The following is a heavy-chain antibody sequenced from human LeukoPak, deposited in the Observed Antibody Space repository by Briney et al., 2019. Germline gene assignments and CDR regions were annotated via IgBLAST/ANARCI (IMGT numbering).Heavy chain of an antibody. J-gene: IGHJ4*02. CDR2: IRYDGTNK. CDR3: AKGGITARRYFDY. V-gene: IGHV3-30*02. CDR1: GFTFSSYG. Sequence: GGSLRLSCAASGFTFSSYGMHWVRQAPGKGLEWVTFIRYDGTNKYYADSMKGRFTISRDNSKNTLYLQMNSLRAEDTAVYYCAKGGITARRYFDYWGQGTLVTVSS. D-gene: IGHD6-6*01.